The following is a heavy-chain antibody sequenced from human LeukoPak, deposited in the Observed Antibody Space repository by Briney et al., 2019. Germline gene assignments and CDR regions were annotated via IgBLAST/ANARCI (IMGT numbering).Heavy chain of an antibody. CDR1: GDSINNYF. J-gene: IGHJ4*02. CDR2: MHNGVHT. CDR3: AATIRRDYGDTNLDY. D-gene: IGHD4/OR15-4a*01. Sequence: PSETLSLTCTVPGDSINNYFSSWIRQPPGKGLEWIGYMHNGVHTNYNPSLKSRVTISGDTSKNQLSLKLTSVTAADTAVYYCAATIRRDYGDTNLDYWGQGTLVTVSS. V-gene: IGHV4-59*01.